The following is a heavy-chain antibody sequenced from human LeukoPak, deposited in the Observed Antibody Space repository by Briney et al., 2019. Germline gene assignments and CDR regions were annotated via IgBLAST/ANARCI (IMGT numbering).Heavy chain of an antibody. Sequence: PSETLSLTCTVPGGSISSYYWSWIRQPPGKGLEWIGYIYYSGSTNYNPSLKSRVTISVDTSKNQFSLKLSSVTAADTAVYYCARHGSQWLVTGYFQHWGQGTLVTVSS. V-gene: IGHV4-59*08. CDR1: GGSISSYY. D-gene: IGHD6-19*01. CDR2: IYYSGST. CDR3: ARHGSQWLVTGYFQH. J-gene: IGHJ1*01.